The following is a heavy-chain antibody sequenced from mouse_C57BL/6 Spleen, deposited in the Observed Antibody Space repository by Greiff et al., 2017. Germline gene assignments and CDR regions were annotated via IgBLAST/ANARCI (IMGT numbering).Heavy chain of an antibody. CDR3: ARPTIVTTSYYLDY. V-gene: IGHV5-17*01. J-gene: IGHJ2*01. CDR2: ISSGSSTI. CDR1: GFTFSDYG. Sequence: EVQLVESGGGLVKPGGSLKLSCAASGFTFSDYGMHWVRQAPEKGLEWVAYISSGSSTIYYADTVKGRFTISRDNAKNTLFLQMTSLRSEDTAMYYCARPTIVTTSYYLDYWGQGTTLTVSS. D-gene: IGHD2-5*01.